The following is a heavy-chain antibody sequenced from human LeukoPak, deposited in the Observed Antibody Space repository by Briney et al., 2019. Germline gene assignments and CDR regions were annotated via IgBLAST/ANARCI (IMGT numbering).Heavy chain of an antibody. D-gene: IGHD1-26*01. Sequence: ASVKVSCKASGYTFSAYYMHWVRQAPGQGPEWMGWINPNSGGTNYAQKFQGRVTMTRDTSISPAYMELTRLRSDGTAVYYCAREGQLVGPTPKVHYYGMDFWGQGTTVTVSS. CDR1: GYTFSAYY. J-gene: IGHJ6*02. CDR3: AREGQLVGPTPKVHYYGMDF. V-gene: IGHV1-2*02. CDR2: INPNSGGT.